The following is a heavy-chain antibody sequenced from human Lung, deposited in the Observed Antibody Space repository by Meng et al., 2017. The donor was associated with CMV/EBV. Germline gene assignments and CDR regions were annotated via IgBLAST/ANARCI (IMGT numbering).Heavy chain of an antibody. CDR1: GFTFSAYA. CDR3: AKGVGYPDLNTPFDV. D-gene: IGHD5-12*01. Sequence: GEXXKISCAASGFTFSAYAMSWVRQAPGKGLEWVSAFTGSGGRPYYADAVRGRFTISKDNSKNTLYLQMNSLRADDTAVYYCAKGVGYPDLNTPFDVWGQGTVVTVSS. J-gene: IGHJ3*01. V-gene: IGHV3-23*01. CDR2: FTGSGGRP.